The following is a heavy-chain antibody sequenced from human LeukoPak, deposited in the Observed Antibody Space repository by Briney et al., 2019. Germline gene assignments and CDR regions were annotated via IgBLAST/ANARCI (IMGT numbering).Heavy chain of an antibody. Sequence: GGSLRLSCAASGFTFSSYEMNWVRQAPGKGLEWVSYISSSGSTIYYADSVKGRFTISRDNAKNSLYLQMNSLRAEDTAVYYCARVWQYDILTGLDYWGQGTLVTVPS. CDR2: ISSSGSTI. V-gene: IGHV3-48*03. J-gene: IGHJ4*02. D-gene: IGHD3-9*01. CDR3: ARVWQYDILTGLDY. CDR1: GFTFSSYE.